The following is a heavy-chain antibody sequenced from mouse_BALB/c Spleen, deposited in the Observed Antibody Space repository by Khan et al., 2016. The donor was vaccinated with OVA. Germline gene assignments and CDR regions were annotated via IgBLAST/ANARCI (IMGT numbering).Heavy chain of an antibody. Sequence: VELVESGAELVKPGASVKLSCKASGYTFTSYDINWVRQRPEQGLEWIGWMFTGDGSTKYNENFTGKATLTTDKSSSTAYMQLSRLTSEDPGAYCGARGGDGGFAYWGQGTLVTVSA. D-gene: IGHD3-3*01. CDR3: ARGGDGGFAY. CDR2: MFTGDGST. J-gene: IGHJ3*01. CDR1: GYTFTSYD. V-gene: IGHV1S56*01.